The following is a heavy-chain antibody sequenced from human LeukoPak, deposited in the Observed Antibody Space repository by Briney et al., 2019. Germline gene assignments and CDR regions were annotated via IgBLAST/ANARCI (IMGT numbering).Heavy chain of an antibody. CDR3: ARLQEGGGLLWFGELDY. CDR2: ISAYNGNT. J-gene: IGHJ4*02. Sequence: GASVKVSCKASGYTFTGYYMHWVRQAPGQGLEWMGWISAYNGNTNYAQKLQGRVTMTTDTSTSTAYMELRSLRSDDTAVYYCARLQEGGGLLWFGELDYWGQGTLVTVSS. V-gene: IGHV1-18*04. CDR1: GYTFTGYY. D-gene: IGHD3-10*01.